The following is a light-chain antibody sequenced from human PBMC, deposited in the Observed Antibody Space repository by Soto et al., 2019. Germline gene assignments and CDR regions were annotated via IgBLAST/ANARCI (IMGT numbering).Light chain of an antibody. CDR2: DAS. V-gene: IGKV1-5*01. CDR1: QTITRW. Sequence: DIPMTQSPSTLSASVGDRVTITCRASQTITRWMVWYQQKPGKAPKLLIYDASTLESGVPSRFSGSRSGTEFTLTISSLQPDDFATYYCQQYNSYSWTFGQGTKVEIK. CDR3: QQYNSYSWT. J-gene: IGKJ1*01.